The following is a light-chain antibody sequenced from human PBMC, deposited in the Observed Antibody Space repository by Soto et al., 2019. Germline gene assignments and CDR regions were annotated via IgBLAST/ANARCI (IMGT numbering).Light chain of an antibody. CDR3: QQYHNWPPA. CDR1: QSVNGN. V-gene: IGKV3-15*01. CDR2: ATS. J-gene: IGKJ1*01. Sequence: EMVMTQSPATLSVSPGERATLSCRASQSVNGNLAWYQQKPGQAPRLLIFATSARATDIPARFSGSGSGTEYILTINTLQSEDFGVYYCQQYHNWPPAFGQGTKVDI.